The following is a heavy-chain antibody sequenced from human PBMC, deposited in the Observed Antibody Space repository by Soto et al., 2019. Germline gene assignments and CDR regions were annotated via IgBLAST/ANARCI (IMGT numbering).Heavy chain of an antibody. Sequence: QVQLQESGPGLVKPSGTLSLTCAVSSGSISSSNWWSWVRQPPGKGLEWIGEIYHSGSNNYNPSLKSRVTISVDKSKNQFSLKLSSVTAADTAVYYCARADCSGVSCYSSANWFDPWGQGTLVTVSS. D-gene: IGHD2-15*01. CDR3: ARADCSGVSCYSSANWFDP. CDR2: IYHSGSN. V-gene: IGHV4-4*02. J-gene: IGHJ5*02. CDR1: SGSISSSNW.